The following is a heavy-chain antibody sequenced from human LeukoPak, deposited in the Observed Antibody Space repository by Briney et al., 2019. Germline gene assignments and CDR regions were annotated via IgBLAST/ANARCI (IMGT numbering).Heavy chain of an antibody. Sequence: GGSLRLSCAASGFTVSSNYMSWVRQAPGKGLEWVSVIYSGGSTYYADSVKGRFTISRDNSKSTLYIQMNSLRAEDTAVYYCARDSRTSSDYDFWSGYYTGWFDPWGQGTLVTVSS. J-gene: IGHJ5*02. D-gene: IGHD3-3*01. V-gene: IGHV3-53*01. CDR3: ARDSRTSSDYDFWSGYYTGWFDP. CDR1: GFTVSSNY. CDR2: IYSGGST.